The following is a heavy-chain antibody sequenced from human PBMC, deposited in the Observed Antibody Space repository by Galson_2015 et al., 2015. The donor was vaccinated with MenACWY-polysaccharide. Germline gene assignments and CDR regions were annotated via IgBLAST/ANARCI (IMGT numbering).Heavy chain of an antibody. D-gene: IGHD1-1*01. V-gene: IGHV3-23*01. CDR1: GFTFSSSA. Sequence: SLRLSCAASGFTFSSSAMSWVRQAPGKGLEWVSGVSALGDITFYADSVKGRFTISRDNSKNTLYLQMNSLRVEDTAMYYCAQRVPTSQKRPFDAWGQGTLVTVSS. CDR3: AQRVPTSQKRPFDA. CDR2: VSALGDIT. J-gene: IGHJ4*02.